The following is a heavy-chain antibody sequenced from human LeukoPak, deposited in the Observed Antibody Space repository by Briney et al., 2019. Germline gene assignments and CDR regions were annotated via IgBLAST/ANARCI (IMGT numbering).Heavy chain of an antibody. CDR3: ARHLAGNRYVFDN. Sequence: GGSLRLSCAASGFTFDHYAMSWVRQAPGKGLEWVSTISGSGASTYYADSLRGRFTIMRDNSKNTLFLHMNSLSAEDTAVYYCARHLAGNRYVFDNWGQGALVTVSS. J-gene: IGHJ4*02. CDR1: GFTFDHYA. D-gene: IGHD3-16*02. V-gene: IGHV3-23*01. CDR2: ISGSGAST.